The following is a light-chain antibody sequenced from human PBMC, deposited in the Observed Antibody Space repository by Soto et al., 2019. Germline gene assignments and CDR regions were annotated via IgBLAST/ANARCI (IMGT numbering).Light chain of an antibody. V-gene: IGLV2-14*03. CDR3: SSYTRSGTVV. J-gene: IGLJ2*01. CDR1: SSDVGGYNY. Sequence: QSALTQPASVSGAPGQSITISCTGTSSDVGGYNYVAWYQQHPDKAPKIIIYDVSSRPSGVSNRFSGSKSGNTASLTMSGLQAEDEADYYCSSYTRSGTVVFGGGTKLTVL. CDR2: DVS.